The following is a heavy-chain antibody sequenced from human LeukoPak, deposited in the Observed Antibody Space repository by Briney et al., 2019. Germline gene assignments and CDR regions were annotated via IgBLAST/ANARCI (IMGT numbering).Heavy chain of an antibody. CDR1: GGTFSSYA. Sequence: SVKVSCKTSGGTFSSYAISWVRQAPGQGLEWMGGIIPIFGTANYAQKFQGRVTITTDESTSTAYMELSSLRSEDTAVYYCAREVGRGSSSSFDYWGQGTLVTVSS. CDR2: IIPIFGTA. V-gene: IGHV1-69*05. D-gene: IGHD6-13*01. CDR3: AREVGRGSSSSFDY. J-gene: IGHJ4*02.